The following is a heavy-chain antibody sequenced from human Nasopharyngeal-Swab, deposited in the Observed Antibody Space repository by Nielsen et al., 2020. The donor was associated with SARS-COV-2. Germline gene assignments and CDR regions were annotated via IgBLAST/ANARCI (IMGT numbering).Heavy chain of an antibody. Sequence: GGSLRLSCAASGFTFSTYAMHWVRQAPGKGLEWVSGLSGIGPTTYSADSVKGRFTISRDNSKNTVYLQMNSLSAEDTATYYCAKAGCSGGYCQLVGFWDYWGQGTLVTVSS. J-gene: IGHJ4*02. CDR3: AKAGCSGGYCQLVGFWDY. D-gene: IGHD2-15*01. CDR1: GFTFSTYA. CDR2: LSGIGPTT. V-gene: IGHV3-23*01.